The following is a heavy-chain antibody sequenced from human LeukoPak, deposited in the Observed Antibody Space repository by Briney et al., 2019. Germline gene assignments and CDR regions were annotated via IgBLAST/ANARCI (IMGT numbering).Heavy chain of an antibody. CDR3: ARSADYDFWSSYWYWFDP. J-gene: IGHJ5*02. D-gene: IGHD3-3*01. CDR2: IYYSGST. CDR1: GGSISSSSYY. Sequence: PSETLSLTCTVSGGSISSSSYYWGWIRQPPGKGLEWIGSIYYSGSTYYNPSLKSRVTISVDTAKNQFSLKLSSVTAADTVVYYCARSADYDFWSSYWYWFDPWGQGTLVTVSS. V-gene: IGHV4-39*01.